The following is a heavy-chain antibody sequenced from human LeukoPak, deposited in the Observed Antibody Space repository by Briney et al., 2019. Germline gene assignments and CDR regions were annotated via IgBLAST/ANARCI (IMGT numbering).Heavy chain of an antibody. CDR2: VHLSGRT. CDR3: AREGGPYRPLDY. V-gene: IGHV4-4*02. J-gene: IGHJ4*02. Sequence: SGTLSLTCGVSGGSISSTNWWTWVRQPPGEGLEWIGEVHLSGRTNYNPSLESRVTMSVDMSENHISLRLTSVTAADTAVYYCAREGGPYRPLDYSGQGTLVTVSS. CDR1: GGSISSTNW.